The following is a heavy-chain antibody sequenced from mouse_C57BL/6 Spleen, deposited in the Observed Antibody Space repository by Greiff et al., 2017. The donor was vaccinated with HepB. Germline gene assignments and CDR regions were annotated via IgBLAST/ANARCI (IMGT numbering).Heavy chain of an antibody. V-gene: IGHV1-69*01. CDR1: GYTFTSYW. Sequence: QVQLQQPGAELVMPGASVKLSCKASGYTFTSYWMHWVKQRPGQGLEWIGEIDPSDSYTNYNQKFKGKSTLTVDKSSSTAYMQLSSLTSEDSAVYDCARREDLDYWGQGTTVTVSS. J-gene: IGHJ2*01. CDR3: ARREDLDY. CDR2: IDPSDSYT.